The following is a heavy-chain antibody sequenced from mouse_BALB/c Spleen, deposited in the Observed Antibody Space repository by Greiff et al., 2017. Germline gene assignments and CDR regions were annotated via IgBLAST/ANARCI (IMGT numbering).Heavy chain of an antibody. Sequence: VQLQQPGAELVRPGASVKLSCKASGYTFTSYWINWVKQRPGQGLEWIGNIYPSDRYTNYNQKFKDKATLTVDKSSSTAYMQLSSPTAEDSAVYYCTRFGNYAMDYWGQGTSVTVSS. V-gene: IGHV1-69*02. J-gene: IGHJ4*01. CDR3: TRFGNYAMDY. CDR1: GYTFTSYW. D-gene: IGHD1-1*02. CDR2: IYPSDRYT.